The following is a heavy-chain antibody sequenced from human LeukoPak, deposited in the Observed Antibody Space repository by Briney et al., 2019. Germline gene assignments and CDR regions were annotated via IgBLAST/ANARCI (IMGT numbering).Heavy chain of an antibody. CDR3: VSFYEAY. Sequence: GGSLRLSCAASGNYWMHWVRQAPGKGLVWVSHINSDGSWTSYADSVKGRLTISKDNAKNTVYLQMNNLRAEDTAVYYCVSFYEAYWGRGTLVTVSS. J-gene: IGHJ4*02. V-gene: IGHV3-74*01. CDR2: INSDGSWT. D-gene: IGHD2/OR15-2a*01. CDR1: GNYW.